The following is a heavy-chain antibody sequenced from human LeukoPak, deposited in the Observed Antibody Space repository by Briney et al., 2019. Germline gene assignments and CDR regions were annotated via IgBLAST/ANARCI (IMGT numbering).Heavy chain of an antibody. CDR1: GFTFSSYG. V-gene: IGHV3-33*06. CDR3: AKDLTGTSTYYFDY. J-gene: IGHJ4*02. D-gene: IGHD1-20*01. Sequence: GGSLRVSCAASGFTFSSYGMHWVRQAPGKGLEWVAVIWYDGSNKYYADSVKGRFTISRDNSKNTLYLQMNSLRAEDTAVYYCAKDLTGTSTYYFDYWGQGTLVTVSS. CDR2: IWYDGSNK.